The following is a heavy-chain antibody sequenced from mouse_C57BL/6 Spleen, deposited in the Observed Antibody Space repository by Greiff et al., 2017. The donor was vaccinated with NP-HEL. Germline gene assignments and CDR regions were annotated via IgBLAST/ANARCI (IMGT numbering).Heavy chain of an antibody. D-gene: IGHD1-1*01. J-gene: IGHJ1*03. CDR1: GYTFTDYY. V-gene: IGHV1-26*01. CDR2: INPNNGGT. Sequence: EVQLQQSGPELVKPGASVKISCKASGYTFTDYYMNWVKQSHGKSLEWIGDINPNNGGTSYNQKFKGKATLTVDKSSSTAYMELRSLTSEDSAVYYCARTDYDGSSSWYFDVWGTGTTVTVSS. CDR3: ARTDYDGSSSWYFDV.